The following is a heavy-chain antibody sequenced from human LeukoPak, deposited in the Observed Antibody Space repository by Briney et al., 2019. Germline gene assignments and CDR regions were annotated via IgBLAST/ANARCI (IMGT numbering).Heavy chain of an antibody. CDR2: ISGSGGST. D-gene: IGHD4-17*01. V-gene: IGHV3-23*01. J-gene: IGHJ4*02. Sequence: GGSLRLSCAASGFTFSSYAMSWVRQAPGKGLEWVSAISGSGGSTYYADSVKGRFTISRDNSKNTPYLQMNSLRAEDTAVYYCAKGGTDDYGDKLPFDYWGQGTLVTVSS. CDR3: AKGGTDDYGDKLPFDY. CDR1: GFTFSSYA.